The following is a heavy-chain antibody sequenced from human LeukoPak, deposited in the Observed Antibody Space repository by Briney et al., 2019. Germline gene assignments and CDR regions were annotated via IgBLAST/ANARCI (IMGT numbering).Heavy chain of an antibody. CDR1: GATFNSYA. Sequence: ASVKVSCTASGATFNSYAVTWVRQAPGQGLEWMGQIIPVFASPSYAKTFQGRLTIAKYETTGTAYSELSSLRSGDLAMDYCARSYSASTPLDTWGQGTLVTVSS. V-gene: IGHV1-69*05. J-gene: IGHJ5*02. CDR2: IIPVFASP. D-gene: IGHD2-15*01. CDR3: ARSYSASTPLDT.